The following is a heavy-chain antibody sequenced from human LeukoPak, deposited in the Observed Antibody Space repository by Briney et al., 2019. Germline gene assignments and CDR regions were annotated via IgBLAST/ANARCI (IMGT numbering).Heavy chain of an antibody. CDR2: IYYSGST. CDR3: ASQHVDLDYSDY. CDR1: GGSISSYY. D-gene: IGHD3-3*01. Sequence: SETLSLTCTVSGGSISSYYWSWIRQPPGKGLEWIGYIYYSGSTNYNPSLKSRVTISVDTSKNQFSLKLSSVTAADTAVYYCASQHVDLDYSDYWGQGTLVTVSS. V-gene: IGHV4-59*01. J-gene: IGHJ4*02.